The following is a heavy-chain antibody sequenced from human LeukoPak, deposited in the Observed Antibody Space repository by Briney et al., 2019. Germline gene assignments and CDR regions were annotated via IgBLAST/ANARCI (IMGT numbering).Heavy chain of an antibody. V-gene: IGHV4-39*01. CDR2: IYYSGST. D-gene: IGHD6-19*01. Sequence: SETLSLTCTVSGGSISSSSYYWGWIRQPPGKGLEWIGSIYYSGSTYYNPSLKSRVTISVDTSKNQFSLKLSSVTAADTAVYHCASSRNSGWYVVDYWGQGTLVTVSS. CDR1: GGSISSSSYY. J-gene: IGHJ4*02. CDR3: ASSRNSGWYVVDY.